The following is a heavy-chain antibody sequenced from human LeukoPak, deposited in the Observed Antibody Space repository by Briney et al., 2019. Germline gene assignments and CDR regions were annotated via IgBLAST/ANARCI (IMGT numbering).Heavy chain of an antibody. Sequence: GASVKVSCKASGGTFSSYAISWVRQAPGQGLERMGGIIPIFGTANYAQKFQGRVTITADKSTSTAYMELSSLRSEDTAVYYCARVTSDDILTGSLYYWGQGTLVTVSS. CDR1: GGTFSSYA. V-gene: IGHV1-69*06. D-gene: IGHD3-9*01. J-gene: IGHJ4*02. CDR3: ARVTSDDILTGSLYY. CDR2: IIPIFGTA.